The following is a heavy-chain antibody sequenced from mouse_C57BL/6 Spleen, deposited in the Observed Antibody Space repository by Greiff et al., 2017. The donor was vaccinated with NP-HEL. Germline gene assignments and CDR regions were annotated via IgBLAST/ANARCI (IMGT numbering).Heavy chain of an antibody. CDR2: IYPGNSDT. CDR3: TREDYDGNYGYFDY. V-gene: IGHV1-5*01. J-gene: IGHJ2*01. CDR1: GYTFTSYW. Sequence: VQLQQSGTVLARPGASVKMSCKTSGYTFTSYWMHWVKQRPGQGLEWIGAIYPGNSDTSYNQKFKGKAKLTAVTSTSTAYMELKSLTNEDSAVYYCTREDYDGNYGYFDYWGKGTTLTVSS. D-gene: IGHD2-1*01.